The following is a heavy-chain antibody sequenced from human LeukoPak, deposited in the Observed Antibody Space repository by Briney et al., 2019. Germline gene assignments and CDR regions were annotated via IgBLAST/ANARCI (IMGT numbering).Heavy chain of an antibody. CDR3: AKEGPYWYSSGWYLDY. Sequence: QPGRSLTLSCSAYTFTFNSYGMHWLRPAPGQGLEWVAVISYDRSNKYHTDSVKVRITISTANSKNTLYLQMSSLRAEDTAVYYCAKEGPYWYSSGWYLDYWGQGTLVTVSS. CDR1: TFTFNSYG. CDR2: ISYDRSNK. D-gene: IGHD6-19*01. J-gene: IGHJ4*02. V-gene: IGHV3-30*18.